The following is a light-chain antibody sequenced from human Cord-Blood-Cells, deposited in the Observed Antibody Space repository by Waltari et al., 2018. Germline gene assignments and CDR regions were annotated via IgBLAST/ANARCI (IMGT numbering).Light chain of an antibody. CDR1: QSISSY. Sequence: IVLTPSPATLSWSPGERATLSCRASQSISSYLAWYQQKPGQAPRLLIYDASNMDTGIPARFSGSGSGTDFTLTISSLEPEDFAVYYCQQRSNWRLTFGGGTKVEIK. J-gene: IGKJ4*01. CDR3: QQRSNWRLT. CDR2: DAS. V-gene: IGKV3-11*01.